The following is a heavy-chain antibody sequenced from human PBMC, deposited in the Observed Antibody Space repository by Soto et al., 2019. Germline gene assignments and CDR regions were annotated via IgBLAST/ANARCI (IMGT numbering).Heavy chain of an antibody. CDR1: GGSISSYY. Sequence: SETLSLTCTVSGGSISSYYWSWIRQPPGKGLEWIGYIYYSGSTNYNPSLKSRVTISVDTSKNQFSLKLSSVTAADTAVYYCARAFGYLLDILTGVIWFDPWGQGTLVTVSS. D-gene: IGHD3-9*01. V-gene: IGHV4-59*01. CDR2: IYYSGST. CDR3: ARAFGYLLDILTGVIWFDP. J-gene: IGHJ5*02.